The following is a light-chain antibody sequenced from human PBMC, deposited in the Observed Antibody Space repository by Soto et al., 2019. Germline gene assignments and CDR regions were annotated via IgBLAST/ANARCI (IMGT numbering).Light chain of an antibody. V-gene: IGKV1-39*01. CDR1: QSISSY. Sequence: DIQMTQSPSSLSASVGDRVTITCRASQSISSYLNWYQQRPGKAPNLLIFAASSLQSGVPSRFSGSGSGTDFTLTISSLQPEDFATYFCQQSYNFPPLTLGGGTKVEIK. CDR2: AAS. CDR3: QQSYNFPPLT. J-gene: IGKJ4*01.